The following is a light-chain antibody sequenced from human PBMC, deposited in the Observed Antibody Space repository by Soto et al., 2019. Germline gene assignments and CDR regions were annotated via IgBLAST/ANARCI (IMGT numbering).Light chain of an antibody. J-gene: IGLJ1*01. CDR2: EVT. V-gene: IGLV2-14*01. Sequence: SVLTHPASVSGSSGQSITISCTGTSSDVGGYNYVSWYQQHPGKAPKLMIYEVTNRPSGVSDRFSGSKSGYTASLTISGLQADDEADYYCSSYTSGSTLVFGTGTKVTVL. CDR1: SSDVGGYNY. CDR3: SSYTSGSTLV.